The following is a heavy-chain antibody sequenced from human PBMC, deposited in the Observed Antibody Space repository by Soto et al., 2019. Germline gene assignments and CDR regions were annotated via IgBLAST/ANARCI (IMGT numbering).Heavy chain of an antibody. CDR1: GFTFSSYG. D-gene: IGHD2-2*01. V-gene: IGHV3-30*18. J-gene: IGHJ4*02. CDR2: ISYDGSNK. Sequence: QVQLVESGGGVVQPGRSLRLSCAASGFTFSSYGMHWVRQAPGKGLEWVAVISYDGSNKYYADSVKGRFTISRDNSKNTLYLQMNSLRAEDTAVYYCAKDQRIVVVPALSDWGQVPLVTVSS. CDR3: AKDQRIVVVPALSD.